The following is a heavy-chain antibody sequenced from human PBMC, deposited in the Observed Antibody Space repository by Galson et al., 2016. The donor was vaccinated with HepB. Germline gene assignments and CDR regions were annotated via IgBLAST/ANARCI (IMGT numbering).Heavy chain of an antibody. CDR1: GYTFTSYG. J-gene: IGHJ5*02. CDR2: INSYSDNT. D-gene: IGHD3-10*01. Sequence: SVKVSCKASGYTFTSYGISWVRQAPGQGLEWMGWINSYSDNTNYAHKLQGRVTMTTDTSTSTAYMELRSLRSDDTAVYYCASHYGSGSSNWFDPWGQGTLVTVSS. V-gene: IGHV1-18*04. CDR3: ASHYGSGSSNWFDP.